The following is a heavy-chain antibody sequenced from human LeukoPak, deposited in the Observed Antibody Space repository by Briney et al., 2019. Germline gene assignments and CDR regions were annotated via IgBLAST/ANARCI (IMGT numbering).Heavy chain of an antibody. V-gene: IGHV3-7*05. Sequence: GGSLRLSCAASGFTFSSYWMSWVRQAPGKGLEWVANIKQDGCEKYYVDSLKGRFTISRDNAKNSLYLQINSLRAEETAGYYCARGYDFLSGRDGMDVWGQGTTVTVSS. J-gene: IGHJ6*02. D-gene: IGHD3-3*01. CDR2: IKQDGCEK. CDR3: ARGYDFLSGRDGMDV. CDR1: GFTFSSYW.